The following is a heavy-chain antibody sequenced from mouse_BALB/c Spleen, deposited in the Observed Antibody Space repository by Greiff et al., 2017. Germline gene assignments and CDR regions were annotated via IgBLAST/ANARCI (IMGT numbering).Heavy chain of an antibody. CDR3: ARDEGTTANYWYFDV. Sequence: QVHVKQSGPGLVAPSQSLSITCTVSGFSLTGYGVNWVRQPPGKGLEWLGMIWGDGSTDYNSALKSRLSISKDNSKSQVFLKMNSLQTDDTARYYCARDEGTTANYWYFDVWGAGTTVTVSS. V-gene: IGHV2-6-7*01. J-gene: IGHJ1*01. D-gene: IGHD1-2*01. CDR2: IWGDGST. CDR1: GFSLTGYG.